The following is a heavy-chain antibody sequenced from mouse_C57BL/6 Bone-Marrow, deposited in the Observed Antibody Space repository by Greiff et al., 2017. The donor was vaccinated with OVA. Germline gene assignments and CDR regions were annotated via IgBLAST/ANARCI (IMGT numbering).Heavy chain of an antibody. J-gene: IGHJ1*03. CDR2: INPSNGGT. D-gene: IGHD1-1*01. CDR1: GYTFTSYW. Sequence: QVQLQQPGPELVKPGASVKLSCKASGYTFTSYWMHWVKQRPGQGLEWIGNINPSNGGTNYNEKFKSKATLTVDKSSSTAYMQLSSLTSEDSAVYYWARGGGDYYGSRVWYFDVWGTGTTVTVSS. CDR3: ARGGGDYYGSRVWYFDV. V-gene: IGHV1-53*01.